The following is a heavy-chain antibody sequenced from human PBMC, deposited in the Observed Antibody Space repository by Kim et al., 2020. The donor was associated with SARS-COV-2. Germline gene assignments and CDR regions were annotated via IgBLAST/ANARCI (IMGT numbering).Heavy chain of an antibody. D-gene: IGHD1-26*01. Sequence: GNGNTKSSQKFQGRVTLTSDTSASAAYMELSSLGSEDTAVYYCARSRSLDYWGQGTLVTVSS. CDR3: ARSRSLDY. V-gene: IGHV1-3*01. J-gene: IGHJ4*02. CDR2: GNGNT.